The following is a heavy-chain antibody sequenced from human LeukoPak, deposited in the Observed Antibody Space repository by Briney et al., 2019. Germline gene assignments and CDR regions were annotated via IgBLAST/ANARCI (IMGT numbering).Heavy chain of an antibody. J-gene: IGHJ4*02. D-gene: IGHD6-13*01. Sequence: GESLRISCKGSGYSFTSYWISWVRQMPGKGLEWMGRIDPSDSYTNYSPSFQGHVTISADKSISTAYLQWGSLKASDTAMYYCARHTSPSIAAGDYWGQGTLVTVSS. CDR2: IDPSDSYT. CDR3: ARHTSPSIAAGDY. CDR1: GYSFTSYW. V-gene: IGHV5-10-1*01.